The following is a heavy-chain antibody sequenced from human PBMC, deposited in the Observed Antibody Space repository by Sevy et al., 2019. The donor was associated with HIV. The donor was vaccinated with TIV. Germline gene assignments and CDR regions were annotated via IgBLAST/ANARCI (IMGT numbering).Heavy chain of an antibody. J-gene: IGHJ4*02. V-gene: IGHV4-4*07. Sequence: SETLSLTCTISGGSISSHHWSWIRQPAGKGLEWIGRMYISGNTNYNPSLKSRVTMSVDTSKNQFSLKLSSVTAADTAVYYCARGGTSTTTPFDYWGQGTLVTVSS. D-gene: IGHD1-1*01. CDR2: MYISGNT. CDR3: ARGGTSTTTPFDY. CDR1: GGSISSHH.